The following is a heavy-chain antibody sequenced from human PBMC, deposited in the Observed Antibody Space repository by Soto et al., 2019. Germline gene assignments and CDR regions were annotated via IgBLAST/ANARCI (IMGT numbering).Heavy chain of an antibody. CDR3: TTGSVEGV. V-gene: IGHV3-15*07. CDR2: IKTNTEGGTT. J-gene: IGHJ6*02. CDR1: GLTISDAW. Sequence: EVHLVESGGGLIYPGGSLRLSCAASGLTISDAWMNWVRQAPGKGLEWVGRIKTNTEGGTTDYAAAVKGRFIVTRDDPTNTLYLQMNSLKIEDTAVYYCTTGSVEGVWGQGTTVIVSS. D-gene: IGHD2-15*01.